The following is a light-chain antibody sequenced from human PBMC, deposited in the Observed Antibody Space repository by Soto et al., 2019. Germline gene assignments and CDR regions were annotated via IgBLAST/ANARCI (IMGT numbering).Light chain of an antibody. CDR1: QSVSSSY. V-gene: IGKV3-20*01. Sequence: DIVMTQSPATLSVAPGERATLSCRASQSVSSSYLAWYQQKPGQAPRLLIYGASTRDVGIPDRFSGSGSGTDFTLTISRLEPEDFAVYYCQQYDRSVITFGPGTKVDIK. J-gene: IGKJ3*01. CDR2: GAS. CDR3: QQYDRSVIT.